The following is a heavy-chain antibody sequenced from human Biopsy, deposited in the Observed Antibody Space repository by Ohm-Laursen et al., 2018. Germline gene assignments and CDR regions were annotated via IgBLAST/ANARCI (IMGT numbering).Heavy chain of an antibody. J-gene: IGHJ5*02. D-gene: IGHD1/OR15-1a*01. CDR1: EGTFSNYG. CDR3: AKEVFSAVGTSGFDP. Sequence: SSVKVSCKAPEGTFSNYGVNWVRQAPGQGLEWLGGNIPILGTGNYAQKFQDRVTVAADTSTSTATMELRSLRSDDTAVYYCAKEVFSAVGTSGFDPWGQGTLVTVSS. V-gene: IGHV1-69*06. CDR2: NIPILGTG.